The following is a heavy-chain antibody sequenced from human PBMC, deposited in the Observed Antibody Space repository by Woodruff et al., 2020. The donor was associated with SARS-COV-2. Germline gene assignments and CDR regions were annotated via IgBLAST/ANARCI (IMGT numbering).Heavy chain of an antibody. D-gene: IGHD3-10*01. Sequence: SRVTISVDRSKNQFSLKLSSVTAADTAVYYCVRSGRGAFDYWGQGTLVTVSS. V-gene: IGHV4-30-2*01. CDR3: VRSGRGAFDY. J-gene: IGHJ4*02.